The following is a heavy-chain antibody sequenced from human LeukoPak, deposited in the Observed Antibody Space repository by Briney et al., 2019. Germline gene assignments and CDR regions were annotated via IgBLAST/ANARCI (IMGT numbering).Heavy chain of an antibody. D-gene: IGHD3-22*01. V-gene: IGHV4-59*01. CDR1: ADSIRVYY. CDR2: VSYNGGT. Sequence: KPSETLSLTCTVSADSIRVYYWICLRDPPGKALEGLGYVSYNGGTNHTPSLKSRVTISVATSKTQFSLKLTSVTAADTAVYYCARVREYYDSRGYLRYAFDIWGQGTMVTVSS. J-gene: IGHJ3*02. CDR3: ARVREYYDSRGYLRYAFDI.